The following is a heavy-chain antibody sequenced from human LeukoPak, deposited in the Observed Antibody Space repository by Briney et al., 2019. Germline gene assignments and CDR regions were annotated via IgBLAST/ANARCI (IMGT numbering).Heavy chain of an antibody. V-gene: IGHV4-31*03. Sequence: SETLSLTCTVSGGSISSGGYYWSWLRQHPGKGLEWIGYIYYSGSTYYNPSLKSRVTISVYTSKNQFSLKLSSVTAADTAVYYCARGGYRDAFDIWGQGTMVTVSS. J-gene: IGHJ3*02. CDR2: IYYSGST. CDR1: GGSISSGGYY. D-gene: IGHD5-18*01. CDR3: ARGGYRDAFDI.